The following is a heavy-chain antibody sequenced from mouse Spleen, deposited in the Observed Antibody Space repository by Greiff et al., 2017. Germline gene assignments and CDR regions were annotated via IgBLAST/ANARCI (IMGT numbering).Heavy chain of an antibody. CDR3: ATNYYGSSPFAY. CDR2: ISSGSSTI. Sequence: DVKLVESGGGLVKPGGSLKLSCAASGFTFSDYGMHWVRQAPEKGLEWVAYISSGSSTIYYADTVKGRFTISRDNAKNTLFLQMTSLRSEDTAMYYCATNYYGSSPFAYWGQGTLVTVSA. CDR1: GFTFSDYG. D-gene: IGHD1-1*01. V-gene: IGHV5-17*01. J-gene: IGHJ3*01.